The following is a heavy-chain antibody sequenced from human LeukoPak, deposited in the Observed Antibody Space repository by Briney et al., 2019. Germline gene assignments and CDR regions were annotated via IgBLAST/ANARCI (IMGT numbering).Heavy chain of an antibody. Sequence: SETLSLTCTVSGGSISSYYWSWIRQPAGKGLEWIGRIYTSGGTNYNPSLKSRVTMSVDTSKNQFSLKLSSVTAADTAVYYCARDRQKYYGSGSYSKGWFDPWGQGTLVTVSS. J-gene: IGHJ5*02. D-gene: IGHD3-10*01. V-gene: IGHV4-4*07. CDR1: GGSISSYY. CDR2: IYTSGGT. CDR3: ARDRQKYYGSGSYSKGWFDP.